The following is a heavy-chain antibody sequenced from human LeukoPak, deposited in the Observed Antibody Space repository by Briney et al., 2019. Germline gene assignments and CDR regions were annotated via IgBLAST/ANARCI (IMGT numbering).Heavy chain of an antibody. V-gene: IGHV3-30*02. J-gene: IGHJ3*01. CDR2: IRYGGSNE. Sequence: GGSLRLSCAASGFTFSSYAMHWVRQAPGKGLEWVAFIRYGGSNEYYADSVRGRFTISRDNSKKSLYLQMNSLRGEDTALYYYAKSRAPTADPDGFDVWGQGTMVTVSS. D-gene: IGHD1-14*01. CDR1: GFTFSSYA. CDR3: AKSRAPTADPDGFDV.